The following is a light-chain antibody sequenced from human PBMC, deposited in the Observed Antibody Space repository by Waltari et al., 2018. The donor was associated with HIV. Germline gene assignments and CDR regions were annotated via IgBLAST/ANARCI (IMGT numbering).Light chain of an antibody. Sequence: DIQMTHSPSSLSASVVDRVTITCRASQSISSYLNWHQQKAGKAPKLLIYAASSLQSGVPSRFSGSGSGTDFTLTISSLQPEDFATYYCQQSYSTHHTFGQGTKLEIK. V-gene: IGKV1-39*01. CDR2: AAS. CDR1: QSISSY. J-gene: IGKJ2*01. CDR3: QQSYSTHHT.